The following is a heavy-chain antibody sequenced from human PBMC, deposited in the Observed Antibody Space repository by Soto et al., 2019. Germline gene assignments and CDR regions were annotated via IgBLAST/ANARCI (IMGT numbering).Heavy chain of an antibody. CDR3: ARDSLQAYGDYGNGSDY. Sequence: GASVKVSCKASGYTFTSYGISWVRQAPGQGLEWMGWISAYNGNTNYAQKLQGRVTMTTDTSTSTAYMELRSLRSDDTAVYYCARDSLQAYGDYGNGSDYWGQGTLVTVSS. V-gene: IGHV1-18*01. CDR1: GYTFTSYG. CDR2: ISAYNGNT. J-gene: IGHJ4*02. D-gene: IGHD4-17*01.